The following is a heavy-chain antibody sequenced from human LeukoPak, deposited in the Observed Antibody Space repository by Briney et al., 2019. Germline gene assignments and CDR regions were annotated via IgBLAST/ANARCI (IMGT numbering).Heavy chain of an antibody. D-gene: IGHD1-26*01. J-gene: IGHJ3*02. V-gene: IGHV1-8*01. CDR3: ARSPVGAIGPFDI. CDR2: MNPNSGNS. CDR1: GYTFTSYD. Sequence: ASVKVSCMASGYTFTSYDINWVRQATGQGLEWMGWMNPNSGNSGYAQKFQGRVTMTRNTSKSTAYMELSSLRSEDTAVYYCARSPVGAIGPFDIWGQGTMVTVSS.